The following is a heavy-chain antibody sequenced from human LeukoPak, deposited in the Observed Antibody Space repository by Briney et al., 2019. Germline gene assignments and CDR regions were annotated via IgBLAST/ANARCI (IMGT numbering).Heavy chain of an antibody. CDR1: GFTFDNYA. J-gene: IGHJ4*02. V-gene: IGHV3-49*03. CDR3: VRYSGDADY. CDR2: IRSKIYGGTT. D-gene: IGHD5-12*01. Sequence: GGSLRLSCTASGFTFDNYAMSWFRQAPGKGLGGVGFIRSKIYGGTTEYAASVKGRFTISRDDSKSIAQLQMTSLKSEDTAVYYCVRYSGDADYWGQGTLVTASS.